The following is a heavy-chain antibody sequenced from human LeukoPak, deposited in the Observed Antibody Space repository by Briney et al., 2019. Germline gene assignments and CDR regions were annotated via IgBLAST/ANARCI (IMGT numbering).Heavy chain of an antibody. CDR1: GFTFTEYA. CDR3: ARAMGYCSRTSCYSDS. CDR2: ISVGGDIT. D-gene: IGHD2-2*01. J-gene: IGHJ4*02. Sequence: GGSLRLSCAASGFTFTEYAILWVRQAPGKGLEYVSAISVGGDITYFANSVKGRFSASRDNSKNTVHLQMGSVRPEDMGVYYCARAMGYCSRTSCYSDSWGPGTLVTVSS. V-gene: IGHV3-64*01.